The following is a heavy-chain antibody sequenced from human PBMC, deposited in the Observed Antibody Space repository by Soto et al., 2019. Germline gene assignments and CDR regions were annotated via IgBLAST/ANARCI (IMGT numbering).Heavy chain of an antibody. J-gene: IGHJ4*02. V-gene: IGHV3-53*01. CDR3: ARGRDTRNIFDY. Sequence: GSLRLSCAASGFTVSSNYMSWVRQAPGKGLEWVSVIDSGGSTYYADSVKGRFTISRDNSKNTVYLHMDILRAEDTAVYYCARGRDTRNIFDYWGQGTLVTVSS. CDR2: IDSGGST. D-gene: IGHD5-18*01. CDR1: GFTVSSNY.